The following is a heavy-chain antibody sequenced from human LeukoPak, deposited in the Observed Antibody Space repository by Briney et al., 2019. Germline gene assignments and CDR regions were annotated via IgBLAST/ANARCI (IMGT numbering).Heavy chain of an antibody. CDR2: ISGGGDST. D-gene: IGHD2-15*01. J-gene: IGHJ4*02. CDR3: AQKGGTDH. CDR1: GFTFSSYA. V-gene: IGHV3-23*01. Sequence: GGSLRLSCAASGFTFSSYAMSWVRQAPGKGLEWVSAISGGGDSTYYADSVKGRFTISRDNAKNSLYLQMSSLRNEDTAIYYCAQKGGTDHWGQGTLVTVSS.